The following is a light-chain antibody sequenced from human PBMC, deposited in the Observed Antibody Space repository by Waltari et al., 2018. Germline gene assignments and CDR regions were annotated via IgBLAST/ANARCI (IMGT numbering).Light chain of an antibody. CDR2: HAS. Sequence: EVVMTQSPATLSVSPGERATLSCRASQSIATALPWYQHKPGQAPRLLIYHASTRATAIPTRFRGSGSGTDFTLTISGLQSEDSAVYYCQQYNRWPPLTFGGGTKVEI. CDR1: QSIATA. J-gene: IGKJ4*01. CDR3: QQYNRWPPLT. V-gene: IGKV3D-15*01.